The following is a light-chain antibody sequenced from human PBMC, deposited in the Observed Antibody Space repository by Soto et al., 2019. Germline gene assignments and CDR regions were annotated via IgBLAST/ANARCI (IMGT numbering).Light chain of an antibody. J-gene: IGKJ4*01. CDR3: MLGTQWPRT. Sequence: DVVMTQSPLSLPVTLGQPASISCRSSQSLVHSDGNTYLSWFQQSPGQSPRRLIYKVSDLDSGVPDIFSGSGSGTDFTLKISGVEAEDVGIYWCMLGTQWPRTFAGGTKVEIK. V-gene: IGKV2-30*02. CDR2: KVS. CDR1: QSLVHSDGNTY.